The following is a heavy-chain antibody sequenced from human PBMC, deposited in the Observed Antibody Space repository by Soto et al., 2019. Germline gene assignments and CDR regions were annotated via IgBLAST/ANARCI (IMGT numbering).Heavy chain of an antibody. D-gene: IGHD1-20*01. J-gene: IGHJ4*02. CDR3: AKDPVNYNWTKERGGGFDH. Sequence: GGSLRLSCAASGFTFTNYVMGWVRQAPGKGLEWVSAISGGGGTTYYADSVKGRFTISRDNSKNTLYLQLDSLGADDTAAYFCAKDPVNYNWTKERGGGFDHWGQGTLVTVSS. CDR1: GFTFTNYV. CDR2: ISGGGGTT. V-gene: IGHV3-23*01.